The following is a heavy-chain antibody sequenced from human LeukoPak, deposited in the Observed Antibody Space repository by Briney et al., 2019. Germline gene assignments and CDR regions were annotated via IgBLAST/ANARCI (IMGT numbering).Heavy chain of an antibody. CDR3: ARGGRSGWFDP. J-gene: IGHJ5*02. CDR1: GGSISSGNYY. Sequence: PSETLSLTCTVSGGSISSGNYYWSWIRQPPGKGLEWIGYSYYSGSTNYKPSLKSRVIISVGTSKNQFSLKLRSVTAADTAVYYCARGGRSGWFDPWGQGTLVTVSS. CDR2: SYYSGST. V-gene: IGHV4-61*01. D-gene: IGHD2-15*01.